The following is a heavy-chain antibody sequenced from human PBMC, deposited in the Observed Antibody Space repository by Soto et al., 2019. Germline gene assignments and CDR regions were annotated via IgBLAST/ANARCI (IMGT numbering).Heavy chain of an antibody. J-gene: IGHJ4*02. Sequence: QVQLVESGGGVVQPGRSLRLSCAASGFTFSSYGLHWVRQAPGKGLEWVAVISYDGSNKYYADSVKGRFTISRDNSKNTLYLQMNSLRAEDTAVYYCAKDADGDSRFDYWCQGTLVTVSS. V-gene: IGHV3-30*18. CDR1: GFTFSSYG. D-gene: IGHD4-17*01. CDR2: ISYDGSNK. CDR3: AKDADGDSRFDY.